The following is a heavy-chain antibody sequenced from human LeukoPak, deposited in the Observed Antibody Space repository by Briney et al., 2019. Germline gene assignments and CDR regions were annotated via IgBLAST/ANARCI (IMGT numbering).Heavy chain of an antibody. CDR2: IIPILGIA. CDR1: GGTFSSYA. V-gene: IGHV1-69*04. CDR3: ARGNWNYKYYFDY. J-gene: IGHJ4*02. Sequence: GSSVKVSCKASGGTFSSYAISWVRQAPGQGLEWMGRIIPILGIANYAQKFQGRVAITADKSTSTAYMELSSLRSEDTAVYYCARGNWNYKYYFDYWGQGILVTVSS. D-gene: IGHD1-7*01.